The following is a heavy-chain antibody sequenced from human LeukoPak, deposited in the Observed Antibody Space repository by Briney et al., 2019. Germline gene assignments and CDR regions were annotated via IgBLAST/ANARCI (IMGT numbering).Heavy chain of an antibody. CDR3: ARAVLATKSDHWFDS. D-gene: IGHD1-26*01. Sequence: SETLSLTCTVSGGSISSFYWSWIRQPPAKGLEWIGYIYYTGSTNYNSTLKSRVTISVDTSKTQFSLNLSSATAADTAMYYCARAVLATKSDHWFDSWGQGTLVTLSA. CDR2: IYYTGST. CDR1: GGSISSFY. V-gene: IGHV4-59*01. J-gene: IGHJ5*01.